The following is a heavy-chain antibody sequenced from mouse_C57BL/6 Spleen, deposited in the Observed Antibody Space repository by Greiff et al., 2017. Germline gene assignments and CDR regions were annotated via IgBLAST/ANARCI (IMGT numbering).Heavy chain of an antibody. D-gene: IGHD1-1*01. Sequence: VQLMESGPELVKPGASVKISCKASGYAFSSSWMNWVKQRPGKGLEWIGRIYPGDGDTNYNGKFKGKATLTADKSPSTAYMQLSSLTSEDSAVYFCARHSDYYGTDYYAMDYWGQGTSVTVSS. CDR1: GYAFSSSW. CDR2: IYPGDGDT. J-gene: IGHJ4*01. CDR3: ARHSDYYGTDYYAMDY. V-gene: IGHV1-82*01.